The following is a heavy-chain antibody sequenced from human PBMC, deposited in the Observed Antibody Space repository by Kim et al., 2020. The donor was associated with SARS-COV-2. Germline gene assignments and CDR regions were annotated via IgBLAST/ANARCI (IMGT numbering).Heavy chain of an antibody. J-gene: IGHJ6*03. CDR3: ARGPLGGRTGTTRYYYYYMDV. CDR2: INHSGST. V-gene: IGHV4-34*01. Sequence: SETLSLTCAVYGGSFSGYYWSWIRQPPGKGLEWIGEINHSGSTNYNPSLKSRVTISVDTSKNQFSLKLSSVTAADTAVYYCARGPLGGRTGTTRYYYYYMDVWGKGTPVTVSS. CDR1: GGSFSGYY. D-gene: IGHD1-7*01.